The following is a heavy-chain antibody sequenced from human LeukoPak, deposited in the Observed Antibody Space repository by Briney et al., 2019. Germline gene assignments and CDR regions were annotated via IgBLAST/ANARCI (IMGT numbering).Heavy chain of an antibody. CDR3: ARVPGPYTTSRFDF. Sequence: ASVKVSCKASGYTFTGYYMHWVRQAPGQGLEWMGWINPNSGGTNYAQKFQGRVTMTRDTSITTVYMELSGLTSDDTAVYYCARVPGPYTTSRFDFWGQGTLVTVSS. V-gene: IGHV1-2*02. CDR2: INPNSGGT. D-gene: IGHD2-2*02. CDR1: GYTFTGYY. J-gene: IGHJ4*02.